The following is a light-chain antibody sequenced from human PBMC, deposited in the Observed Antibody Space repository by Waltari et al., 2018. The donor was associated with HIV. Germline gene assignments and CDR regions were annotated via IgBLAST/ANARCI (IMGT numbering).Light chain of an antibody. V-gene: IGLV2-23*02. CDR3: CSYAGSSTPFV. Sequence: QSALTQPASVSGSPGQSITISCPGPRSSFGIYNLLSSYQQYPGKAPKLMIYEVSKRPSGVSNRFSGSKSGNTASLTISGLQAEDEADYYCCSYAGSSTPFVFGTATKVTVL. CDR2: EVS. J-gene: IGLJ1*01. CDR1: RSSFGIYNL.